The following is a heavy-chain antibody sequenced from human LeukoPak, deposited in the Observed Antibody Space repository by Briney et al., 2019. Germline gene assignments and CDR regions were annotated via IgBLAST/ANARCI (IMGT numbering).Heavy chain of an antibody. D-gene: IGHD3-10*01. J-gene: IGHJ6*02. Sequence: GGSLRLSCAASGFTFKNYWMHWVRQAPGKGPVWVSRINDDGSSTSYADSVKGRFTISRDDAKNTLYLQMNSLRAEDTAVYYCAASGSYYLEYGMDVWGQGTTVTVSS. CDR3: AASGSYYLEYGMDV. V-gene: IGHV3-74*01. CDR1: GFTFKNYW. CDR2: INDDGSST.